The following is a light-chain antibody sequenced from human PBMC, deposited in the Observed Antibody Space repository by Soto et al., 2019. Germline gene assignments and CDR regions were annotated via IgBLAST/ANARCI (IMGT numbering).Light chain of an antibody. V-gene: IGKV3-11*01. CDR2: DAS. J-gene: IGKJ5*01. CDR1: QSISNY. Sequence: EIVLRQSPSTLSRSAPDRATLSCRASQSISNYVAWYQQKPGQAPRLLIYDASDRATGITGRFSGSGSGTDFTLTISSREPEDFDDYYCQQHRNGYPPPCGQGTDWSL. CDR3: QQHRNGYPPP.